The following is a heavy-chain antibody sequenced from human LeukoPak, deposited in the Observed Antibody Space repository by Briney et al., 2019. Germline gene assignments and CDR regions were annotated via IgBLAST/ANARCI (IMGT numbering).Heavy chain of an antibody. CDR1: GLSLTTSGVG. CDR3: AYRLPVDTHIYGNNWFDP. Sequence: SGPTLVKPTQTLTLTCTFSGLSLTTSGVGVGWIRQPPGKALKRLAPIYWNDDNPYSPSLNSRLTITKDTSKNQVVLTMTNMDSVDTATYYCAYRLPVDTHIYGNNWFDPWGQGTPVTVSS. D-gene: IGHD5-18*01. CDR2: IYWNDDN. V-gene: IGHV2-5*01. J-gene: IGHJ5*02.